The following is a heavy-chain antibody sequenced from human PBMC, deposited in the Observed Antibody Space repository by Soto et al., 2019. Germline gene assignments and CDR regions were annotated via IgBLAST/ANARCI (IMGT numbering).Heavy chain of an antibody. J-gene: IGHJ6*02. V-gene: IGHV1-18*01. Sequence: QVQLVQSGAEVKKPGASVKVSCKASGYTFFTYGITWVRQAPGQGLEWMGWISTYDGNTDYAQKLQGRVTMTTDTSTRTAYMELRSLRSDDTAVYYCARVSPYYYYGMDVWGQGTTVTVSS. CDR1: GYTFFTYG. CDR3: ARVSPYYYYGMDV. CDR2: ISTYDGNT.